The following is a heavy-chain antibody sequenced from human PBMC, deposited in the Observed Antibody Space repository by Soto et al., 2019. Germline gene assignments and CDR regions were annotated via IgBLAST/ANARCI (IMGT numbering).Heavy chain of an antibody. CDR3: ARGAIFARSNWFDP. J-gene: IGHJ5*02. CDR1: GGSISSYY. Sequence: SETLSLTCTVSGGSISSYYWSWIRQPPGKGLEWIGYIYYSGSTNYNPSLKSRVTISVDTSKNQFSLKLSSVTAADTAVYYCARGAIFARSNWFDPWGQGTLVTVSS. V-gene: IGHV4-59*01. CDR2: IYYSGST. D-gene: IGHD3-3*01.